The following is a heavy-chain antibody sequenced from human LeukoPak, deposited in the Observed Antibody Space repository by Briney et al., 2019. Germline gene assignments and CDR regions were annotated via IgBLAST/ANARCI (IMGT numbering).Heavy chain of an antibody. CDR2: IKSKTDGGTT. D-gene: IGHD2-15*01. Sequence: PGGSLRLSCAASGFTSSNAWMSWVRQAPGKGLEWVGRIKSKTDGGTTDYAAPVKGRFTISRDDSKNTLYLQMNSLKTEDTAVYYCTTEGYCSGGSCYIYFQHWGQGTLVTVSS. CDR3: TTEGYCSGGSCYIYFQH. CDR1: GFTSSNAW. V-gene: IGHV3-15*01. J-gene: IGHJ1*01.